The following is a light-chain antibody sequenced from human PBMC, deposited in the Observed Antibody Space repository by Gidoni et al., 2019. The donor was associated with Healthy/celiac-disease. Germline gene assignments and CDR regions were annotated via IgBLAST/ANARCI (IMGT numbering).Light chain of an antibody. CDR2: QDS. CDR3: QAWDSSTVV. CDR1: KLGDKY. J-gene: IGLJ2*01. Sequence: YELTQPPSVSVSPGQTASITCSGDKLGDKYACWYQQKPGQSPVLVIYQDSKRPSGIPGRFSGSNSGNTATLTISGTQAMDEADYYCQAWDSSTVVFGGGTKLTVL. V-gene: IGLV3-1*01.